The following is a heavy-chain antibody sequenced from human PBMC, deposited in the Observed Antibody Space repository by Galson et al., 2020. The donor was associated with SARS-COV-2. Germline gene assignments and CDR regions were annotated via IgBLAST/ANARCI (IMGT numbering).Heavy chain of an antibody. J-gene: IGHJ4*02. CDR3: ARRSYGSPTRGYYFDY. Sequence: SETLSLTCAVYGGSFSGYYWSWIRQPPGKGLEWIGEINHSGSTNYNPSLKSRVTISVDTSKNQFSLKLSSVTAADTAVYYCARRSYGSPTRGYYFDYWGQGTLVTVSS. CDR2: INHSGST. CDR1: GGSFSGYY. D-gene: IGHD5-18*01. V-gene: IGHV4-34*01.